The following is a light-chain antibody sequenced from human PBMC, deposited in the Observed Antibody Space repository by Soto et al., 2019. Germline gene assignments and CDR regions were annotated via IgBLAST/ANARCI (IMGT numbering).Light chain of an antibody. V-gene: IGLV4-60*02. CDR3: ETWDSNTRV. CDR1: SGHSSYI. J-gene: IGLJ3*02. CDR2: LEGSGSY. Sequence: QLVLTQSSSASASLGSSVKLTCTLSSGHSSYIIAWHQQQPGKAPRYLMKLEGSGSYNKGSGVPDRFSGSSSGADRYLTXXXXXXXXXADYYCETWDSNTRVFGGGTKLTV.